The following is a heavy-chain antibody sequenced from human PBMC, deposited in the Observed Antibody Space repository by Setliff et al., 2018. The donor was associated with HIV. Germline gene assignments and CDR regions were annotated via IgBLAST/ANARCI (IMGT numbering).Heavy chain of an antibody. Sequence: ASVKVSCKASGYTFTSYGLNWVRQAPGQGLEWMGWSSTDNGHTNYAQKLQGRVTMTTDTSTRTAYMELRGLTSDDTAVYYCARDCGMGPATDNFDPWGQGTLVTVSS. D-gene: IGHD1-1*01. CDR3: ARDCGMGPATDNFDP. J-gene: IGHJ5*02. V-gene: IGHV1-18*01. CDR2: SSTDNGHT. CDR1: GYTFTSYG.